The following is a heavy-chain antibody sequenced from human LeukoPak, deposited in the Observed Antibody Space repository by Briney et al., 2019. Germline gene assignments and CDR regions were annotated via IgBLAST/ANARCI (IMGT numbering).Heavy chain of an antibody. Sequence: SETLFLTCNVSGGSVSSGSYYWSWIRQPPGKGLEWIGYIYNSGTTNYNPSLKSRVTISVDTSKNQFSLKLSSVTAADTAVYYCARGMGTTPDYWGQGTLVTVSS. D-gene: IGHD1-26*01. CDR1: GGSVSSGSYY. CDR2: IYNSGTT. CDR3: ARGMGTTPDY. J-gene: IGHJ4*02. V-gene: IGHV4-61*01.